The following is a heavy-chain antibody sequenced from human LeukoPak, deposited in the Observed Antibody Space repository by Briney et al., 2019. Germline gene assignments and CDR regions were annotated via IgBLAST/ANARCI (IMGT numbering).Heavy chain of an antibody. Sequence: SETLSLTCTVSGGSISSSSYYWGWIRQPPGKGLEWIGSIYYSGSTYYNPSLKSRVTISVDTSKNQFSLKLTSVTAADTAVYYCARLLRWMGDGFDIWGQGTMVTVSS. CDR3: ARLLRWMGDGFDI. D-gene: IGHD4-23*01. J-gene: IGHJ3*02. V-gene: IGHV4-39*07. CDR1: GGSISSSSYY. CDR2: IYYSGST.